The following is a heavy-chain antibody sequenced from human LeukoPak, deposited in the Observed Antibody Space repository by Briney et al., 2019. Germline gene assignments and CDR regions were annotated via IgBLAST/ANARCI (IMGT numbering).Heavy chain of an antibody. CDR2: TYYRSRWYN. Sequence: SQTLSLTCAISVDSVSRNRAAWHWIRQSPSGGLEWLGRTYYRSRWYNDYEVSVKSRISNNPDTSKNQFSLQLNSVTPEDTAVYYCARGGFGELSGFDYWGQGTLVTVSS. D-gene: IGHD3-10*01. CDR3: ARGGFGELSGFDY. CDR1: VDSVSRNRAA. J-gene: IGHJ4*02. V-gene: IGHV6-1*01.